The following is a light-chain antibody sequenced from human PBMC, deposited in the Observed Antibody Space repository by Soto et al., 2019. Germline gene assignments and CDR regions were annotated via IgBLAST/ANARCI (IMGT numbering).Light chain of an antibody. CDR3: QQFYYYPHT. J-gene: IGKJ2*01. V-gene: IGKV1-39*01. CDR2: GTS. Sequence: EIQMTQSPASLSASVGERVTLTCRASHTIATYLNWYQQKAGKVPEVLIYGTSTLQPGVPSRFTGSGYGTDFTLIINNVQPEDFATYYCQQFYYYPHTFGQGTKLEVK. CDR1: HTIATY.